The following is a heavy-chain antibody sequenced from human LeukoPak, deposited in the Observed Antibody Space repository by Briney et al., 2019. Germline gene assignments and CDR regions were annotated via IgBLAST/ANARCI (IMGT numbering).Heavy chain of an antibody. J-gene: IGHJ5*02. V-gene: IGHV4-39*07. CDR1: GGSISSSDYY. CDR3: ARVILTGYYPVRFDP. CDR2: IYYSGSA. D-gene: IGHD3-9*01. Sequence: SETLSLTCTVSGGSISSSDYYWGWIRQPPGKGLECIGGIYYSGSAYYTPSLKSRVTMSVDTSKNQFSLKLSSVTAADTAVYYCARVILTGYYPVRFDPWGQGTLVTVSS.